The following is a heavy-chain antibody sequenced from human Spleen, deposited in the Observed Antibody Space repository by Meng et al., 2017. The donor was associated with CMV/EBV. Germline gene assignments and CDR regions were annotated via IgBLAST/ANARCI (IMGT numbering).Heavy chain of an antibody. V-gene: IGHV4-4*02. D-gene: IGHD2-2*01. J-gene: IGHJ6*02. CDR3: ARDRARGCSSTSCHGGTKYYYYYGMDV. Sequence: GSLRLSCAVSGGSISSSNWWSWVRQPPGKGLEWIGEIYHSGSTNYNPSLKSRVTISVDKSKNQFSLKLSSVTAADTAVYYCARDRARGCSSTSCHGGTKYYYYYGMDVWGQGTTVIVSS. CDR2: IYHSGST. CDR1: GGSISSSNW.